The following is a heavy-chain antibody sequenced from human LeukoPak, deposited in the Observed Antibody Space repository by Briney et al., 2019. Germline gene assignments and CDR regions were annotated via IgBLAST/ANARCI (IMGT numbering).Heavy chain of an antibody. D-gene: IGHD2-21*02. CDR3: ALVTSGNWWFDP. CDR1: EHIFTIYH. CDR2: INPDTGVT. V-gene: IGHV1-2*02. J-gene: IGHJ5*02. Sequence: ASVKVSCKTSEHIFTIYHIHWVRQAPGQGLEWMAWINPDTGVTKYAQDLQGRVTVARDTSLTTTYMELSTLTSDDTAVYYCALVTSGNWWFDPWGPATLVTVSS.